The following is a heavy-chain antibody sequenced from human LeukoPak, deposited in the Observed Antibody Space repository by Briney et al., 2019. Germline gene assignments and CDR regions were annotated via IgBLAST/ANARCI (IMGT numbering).Heavy chain of an antibody. CDR2: INHSGST. Sequence: SETLSLTCAVYGGSFSGYYWSWLRQPPGKGLEWIGEINHSGSTNYNPSLKSRVTISVDTSKNQFSLKLSSVTAADTAVYYCAGSSIAARPRRHFDYWGQGTLVTVSS. D-gene: IGHD6-6*01. CDR3: AGSSIAARPRRHFDY. CDR1: GGSFSGYY. V-gene: IGHV4-34*01. J-gene: IGHJ4*02.